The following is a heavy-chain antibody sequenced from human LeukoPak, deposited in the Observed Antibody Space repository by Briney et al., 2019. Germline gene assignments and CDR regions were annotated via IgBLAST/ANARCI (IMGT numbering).Heavy chain of an antibody. CDR2: STGTGYST. CDR3: VKGVRMGVTRAFDI. Sequence: GGSLRLSCAASEFTFSNYAMSWVRQAPGKGLEWVSGSTGTGYSTYYADSVKGRFTISRDNSKNTLYLQMNSLRAEDTAVYYCVKGVRMGVTRAFDIWGQGTIVTDSS. V-gene: IGHV3-23*01. J-gene: IGHJ3*02. CDR1: EFTFSNYA. D-gene: IGHD1-26*01.